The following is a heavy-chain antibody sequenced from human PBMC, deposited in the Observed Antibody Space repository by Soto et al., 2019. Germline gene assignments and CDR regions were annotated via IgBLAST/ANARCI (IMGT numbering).Heavy chain of an antibody. CDR3: ARVPADYYDSSGHDAFDI. CDR1: GYSFTSYW. CDR2: IYPGDSDT. Sequence: GESLKISCRGSGYSFTSYWIGWVRQMPGKGLEWMGIIYPGDSDTRYSPSFQGQVTISADKSISTAYLQWSSLKASDTAMYYCARVPADYYDSSGHDAFDIWGQGTMVTVSS. J-gene: IGHJ3*02. D-gene: IGHD3-22*01. V-gene: IGHV5-51*01.